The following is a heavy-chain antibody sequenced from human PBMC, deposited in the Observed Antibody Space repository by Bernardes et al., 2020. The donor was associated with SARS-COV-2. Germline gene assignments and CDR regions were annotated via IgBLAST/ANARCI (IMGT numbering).Heavy chain of an antibody. CDR2: ISGSSDYI. V-gene: IGHV3-21*01. Sequence: GGSLRLSCAGSGFIFSNYTLNWVRQAPGKGLEWVSSISGSSDYINYADSVRGRFTISRDNAKNSLYLQMNILRAEDTAVYYCARDGHISSSEFDYWGQGTLVTVSS. CDR3: ARDGHISSSEFDY. D-gene: IGHD6-6*01. J-gene: IGHJ4*02. CDR1: GFIFSNYT.